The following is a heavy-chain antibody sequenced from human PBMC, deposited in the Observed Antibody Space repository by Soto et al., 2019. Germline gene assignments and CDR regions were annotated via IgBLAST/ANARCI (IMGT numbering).Heavy chain of an antibody. CDR1: VTSSSSSY. V-gene: IGHV4-59*01. CDR3: ARYNSYAIDY. Sequence: PSETLSLTGTVSVTSSSSSYWSWIRQPPGKGLEWIANIHYIGTTNYNPSLASRVTLSVDTSKNQFSLKMTSVTAADRAMYFCARYNSYAIDYWGRGTLVTVSS. CDR2: IHYIGTT. D-gene: IGHD2-8*01. J-gene: IGHJ4*02.